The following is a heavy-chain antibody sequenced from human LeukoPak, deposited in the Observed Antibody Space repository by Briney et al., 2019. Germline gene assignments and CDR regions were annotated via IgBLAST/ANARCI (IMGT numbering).Heavy chain of an antibody. CDR1: GGSISSSSYY. Sequence: PSETLSLTCTVSGGSISSSSYYWGWIRQPPGKGLEWIGSIYYSGSTYYNPSLKSRVTISVDTSKNQFSLKLSSVTAADTAVYYCAKDLGLSPNYYDSSDYWGQGTLVTVSS. CDR2: IYYSGST. J-gene: IGHJ4*02. D-gene: IGHD3-22*01. CDR3: AKDLGLSPNYYDSSDY. V-gene: IGHV4-39*02.